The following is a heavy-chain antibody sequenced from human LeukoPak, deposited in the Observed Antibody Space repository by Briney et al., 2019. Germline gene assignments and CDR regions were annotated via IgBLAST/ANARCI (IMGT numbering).Heavy chain of an antibody. CDR3: AKGLITMVRGVITPDYFDY. J-gene: IGHJ4*02. CDR2: ISYDGSNK. D-gene: IGHD3-10*01. CDR1: GFTFSSYG. V-gene: IGHV3-30*18. Sequence: GGSLRLSCAASGFTFSSYGMHWVRQAPGKGLEWVAVISYDGSNKYYADSVKGRFTISRDNSKNTLYLQMNSLRAEDTAVYYCAKGLITMVRGVITPDYFDYWGQGTLITVSS.